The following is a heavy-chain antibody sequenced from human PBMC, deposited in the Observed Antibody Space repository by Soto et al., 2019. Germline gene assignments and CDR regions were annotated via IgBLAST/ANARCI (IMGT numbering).Heavy chain of an antibody. D-gene: IGHD3-10*01. CDR2: NNDSGNT. CDR3: ARQGFGPLHGLVDV. CDR1: GGSFSGYY. J-gene: IGHJ6*02. V-gene: IGHV4-34*01. Sequence: PSETLSLTCAVYGGSFSGYYWSWIRQPPGKGLEWIGENNDSGNTNYNPSLKSRVTISVDTSKNQFSLKLSSVTAADTAVYYCARQGFGPLHGLVDVWGQGTTVTVSS.